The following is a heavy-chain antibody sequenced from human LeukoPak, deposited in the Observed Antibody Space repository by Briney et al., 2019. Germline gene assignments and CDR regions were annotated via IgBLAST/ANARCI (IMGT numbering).Heavy chain of an antibody. CDR1: GYTFTSYG. J-gene: IGHJ5*02. D-gene: IGHD3-3*01. Sequence: ASVKVSCKASGYTFTSYGTSWVRQAPGQGLEWMGWISAYNGNTNYAQKLQGRVTMTTDTSTSTAYMELRSLRSDDTAVYYCARVKTWYYDFWSGYYAEAIDPWGQGTLVTVSS. V-gene: IGHV1-18*01. CDR2: ISAYNGNT. CDR3: ARVKTWYYDFWSGYYAEAIDP.